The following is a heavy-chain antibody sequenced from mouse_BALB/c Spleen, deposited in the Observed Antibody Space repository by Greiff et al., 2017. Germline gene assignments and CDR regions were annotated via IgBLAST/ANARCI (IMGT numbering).Heavy chain of an antibody. Sequence: EVKLVESGGGLVKPGGSLKLSCAASGFTFSDYYMYWVRQTPEKRLEWVATISDGGSYTYYPDSVKGRFTISRDNAKNNLYLQMSSLKSEDTAMYYCAREGNGTWYFDVWGAGTTVTVSS. CDR3: AREGNGTWYFDV. CDR2: ISDGGSYT. CDR1: GFTFSDYY. V-gene: IGHV5-4*02. J-gene: IGHJ1*01. D-gene: IGHD1-1*01.